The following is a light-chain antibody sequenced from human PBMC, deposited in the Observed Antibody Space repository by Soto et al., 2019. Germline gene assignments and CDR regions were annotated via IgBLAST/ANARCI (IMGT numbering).Light chain of an antibody. Sequence: QSVLTQPRSVSGSPGQSVTISCAGTSSDVGGYNYVSWYQQHPGKAPKLMIYDVSKRPSGVPDRFSGSESGNTASLTISGLQAEDEADYYCCSYAGSYPYVFGTGTRSPS. V-gene: IGLV2-11*01. CDR1: SSDVGGYNY. J-gene: IGLJ1*01. CDR3: CSYAGSYPYV. CDR2: DVS.